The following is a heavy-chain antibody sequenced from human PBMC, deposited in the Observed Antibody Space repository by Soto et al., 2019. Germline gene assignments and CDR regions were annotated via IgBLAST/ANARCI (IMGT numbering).Heavy chain of an antibody. J-gene: IGHJ4*02. V-gene: IGHV4-39*01. CDR2: IYYSGST. CDR3: ASQLCTGGSCNLNRFDY. Sequence: PSDTLSLTCTVSRGSISISLYYWGWILQPPGKGLEWIGSIYYSGSTYYNPSLKSRVTISVDTSKNQFSLKLSSVTAADTAVYYCASQLCTGGSCNLNRFDYWAQGTLVTVSS. CDR1: RGSISISLYY. D-gene: IGHD2-15*01.